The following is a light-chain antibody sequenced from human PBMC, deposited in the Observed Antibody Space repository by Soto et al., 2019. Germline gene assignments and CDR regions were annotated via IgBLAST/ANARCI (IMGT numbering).Light chain of an antibody. CDR2: GAS. V-gene: IGKV3-15*01. CDR1: QSVSSN. Sequence: EIVMTQSPATLSVSPGERATLSCRASQSVSSNLAWYQQTPGQAPRLLIYGASTRATGIPARFSGSGSATEFTLTISSLQYEDFAVYYCQQYNNWPPYTFGQGTKLEIK. CDR3: QQYNNWPPYT. J-gene: IGKJ2*01.